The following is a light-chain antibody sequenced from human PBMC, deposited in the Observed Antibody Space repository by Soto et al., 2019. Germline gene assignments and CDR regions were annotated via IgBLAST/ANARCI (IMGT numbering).Light chain of an antibody. CDR2: DVS. CDR3: CSYAGNALWV. V-gene: IGLV2-11*01. J-gene: IGLJ3*02. CDR1: SSDVGGYNY. Sequence: QSALTQPRSVSGSPGQSVTISCTGTSSDVGGYNYVSWYQQHPGKAPKLMIYDVSKWPSGVPDRFSGSKSGNTASLTISGLQAEDEDDYYCCSYAGNALWVFGGGTKLTVL.